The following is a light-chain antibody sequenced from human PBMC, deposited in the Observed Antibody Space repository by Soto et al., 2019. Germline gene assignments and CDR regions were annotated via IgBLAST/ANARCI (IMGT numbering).Light chain of an antibody. CDR2: VNSDGSH. CDR1: SGHSSYA. CDR3: LTCDPGFSVV. V-gene: IGLV4-69*01. J-gene: IGLJ2*01. Sequence: QPVLTQSPSASASLGASVKLTCTLSSGHSSYAIAWHQQQPEKGPRYLMKVNSDGSHNKGDGIPDRFSGSSSGAERYLTISILQSEDEADYYCLTCDPGFSVVFDGGTQLTVL.